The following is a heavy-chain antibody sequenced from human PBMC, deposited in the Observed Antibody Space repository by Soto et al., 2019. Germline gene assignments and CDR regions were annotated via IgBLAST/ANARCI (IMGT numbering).Heavy chain of an antibody. D-gene: IGHD3-10*01. CDR1: GFTFSSYA. V-gene: IGHV3-23*01. CDR2: ISGSGGST. CDR3: AKGLLWFGESTKNWFDP. J-gene: IGHJ5*02. Sequence: SLRLSCAASGFTFSSYAMSWVRQAPGKGLEWVSAISGSGGSTYYADSVKGRFTISRDNSKNTLYLQMNSLRAEDTAVYYCAKGLLWFGESTKNWFDPWGQGTLVTVSS.